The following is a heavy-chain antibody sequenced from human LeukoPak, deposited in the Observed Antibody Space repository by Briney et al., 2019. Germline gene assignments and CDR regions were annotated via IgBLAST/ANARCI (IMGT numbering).Heavy chain of an antibody. CDR1: GFTFSSYW. J-gene: IGHJ4*02. CDR3: ARGGGSTTVTLDY. CDR2: INSDGSST. Sequence: PGGSLRLSCAASGFTFSSYWMHWVRQAPGKGLVWVSRINSDGSSTSYADSGKGRFTISRDNAKNTLYLQMNSLRAEDTAVYYCARGGGSTTVTLDYWGQGTLVTVSS. V-gene: IGHV3-74*01. D-gene: IGHD4-17*01.